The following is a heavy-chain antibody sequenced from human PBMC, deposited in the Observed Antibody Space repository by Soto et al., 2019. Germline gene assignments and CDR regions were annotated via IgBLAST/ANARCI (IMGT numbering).Heavy chain of an antibody. CDR3: ATDKQQLGGPDY. V-gene: IGHV1-24*01. J-gene: IGHJ4*02. CDR2: FDPEDGET. CDR1: GYTLTELS. Sequence: ASVKVSCKVSGYTLTELSMHWVRQAPGKGLEWMGGFDPEDGETIYAQKFQGRVTMTEDTSTDTAYMELSSLRSEDTAVYYCATDKQQLGGPDYWGQGTLVTVSS. D-gene: IGHD6-13*01.